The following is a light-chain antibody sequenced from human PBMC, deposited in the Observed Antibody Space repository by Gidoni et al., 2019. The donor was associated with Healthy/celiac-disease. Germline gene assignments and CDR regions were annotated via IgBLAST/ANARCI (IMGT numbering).Light chain of an antibody. CDR1: QGLLHSNGYNY. J-gene: IGKJ2*04. CDR2: LGS. V-gene: IGKV2-28*01. CDR3: MQALQTPCS. Sequence: IVMTQSPLSLPVTPGEPASISCRSSQGLLHSNGYNYLDWYLQKPGQSPQLLIYLGSNRASGVPDRFSGSGSGTDFTLKISRVEAEDVGVYYCMQALQTPCSFGQGTKLEIK.